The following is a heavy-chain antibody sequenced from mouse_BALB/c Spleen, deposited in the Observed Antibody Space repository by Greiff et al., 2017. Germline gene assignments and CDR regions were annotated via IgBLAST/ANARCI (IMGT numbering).Heavy chain of an antibody. CDR2: ISSGSSTI. J-gene: IGHJ2*01. V-gene: IGHV5-17*02. D-gene: IGHD4-1*01. CDR1: GFTFSSFG. CDR3: ARTGTWGYYFDY. Sequence: EVQGVESGGGLVQPGGSRKLSCAASGFTFSSFGMHWVRQAPEKGLEWVAYISSGSSTIYYADTVKGRFTISRDNPKNTLFLQMTSLRSEDTAMYYCARTGTWGYYFDYWGQGTTLTVSS.